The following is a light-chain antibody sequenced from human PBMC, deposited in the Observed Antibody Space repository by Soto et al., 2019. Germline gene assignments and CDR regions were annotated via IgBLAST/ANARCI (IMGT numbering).Light chain of an antibody. Sequence: DNQMTQSPSALSASVGDRVNITCRASQSIRNYVNWYQHKPGKAPRILIYAASSLQSGGPARFRGSGSGTNFILTISSLQPEDFASYYCHQSYRTPITFGQGTRLEI. V-gene: IGKV1-39*01. CDR3: HQSYRTPIT. J-gene: IGKJ5*01. CDR1: QSIRNY. CDR2: AAS.